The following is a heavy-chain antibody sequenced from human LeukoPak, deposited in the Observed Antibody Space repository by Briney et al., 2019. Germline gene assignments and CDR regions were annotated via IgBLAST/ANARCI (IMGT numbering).Heavy chain of an antibody. CDR1: GFTFSSYA. Sequence: GGSLRLSCAASGFTFSSYAMSWVRQAPGKGLEWVSAISGSGGSTYYAESVKGRFTISRDNSKNTLYLQMNSLRAEDTAVYYCAKDLDFWSGYDAFDIWGQGTMVTVSS. D-gene: IGHD3-3*01. CDR2: ISGSGGST. J-gene: IGHJ3*02. V-gene: IGHV3-23*01. CDR3: AKDLDFWSGYDAFDI.